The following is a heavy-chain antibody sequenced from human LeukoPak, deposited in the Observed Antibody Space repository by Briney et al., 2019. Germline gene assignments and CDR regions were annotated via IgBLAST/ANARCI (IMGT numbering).Heavy chain of an antibody. V-gene: IGHV5-51*01. CDR2: ISPSDSDA. CDR3: ARRGCSATSCSPYYFDY. CDR1: GYTFTNHW. J-gene: IGHJ4*02. D-gene: IGHD2-2*01. Sequence: GESLKISCKGSGYTFTNHWIGWVRQMPGQGLEWMGIISPSDSDASYSPSFQGQVTISVDKSIYTAYLQWSSLKASDTAMYYCARRGCSATSCSPYYFDYWGQGTLVTVSS.